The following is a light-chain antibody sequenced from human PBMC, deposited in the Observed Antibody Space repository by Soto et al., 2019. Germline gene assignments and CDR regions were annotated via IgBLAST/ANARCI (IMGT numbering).Light chain of an antibody. Sequence: EIVMTQSPATLSVSLGGRATLSCRASQSVSTDLAWYQQRPGQAPRLLIFGASTRATGIPARFTGSGSGTEFILTISSLQSEDSAVYYCQQYNNWPRTFGQGTKVDIK. CDR3: QQYNNWPRT. V-gene: IGKV3-15*01. CDR2: GAS. CDR1: QSVSTD. J-gene: IGKJ1*01.